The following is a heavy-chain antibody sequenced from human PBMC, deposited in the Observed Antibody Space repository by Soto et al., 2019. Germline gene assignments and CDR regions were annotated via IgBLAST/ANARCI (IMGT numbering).Heavy chain of an antibody. CDR1: GFTFSDYY. CDR2: ISSSSSHT. CDR3: ARGGGSAQLWFGELLPFDY. Sequence: QVQLVESGGGLVKPGGSLRLSCAASGFTFSDYYMSWTRQAPGKGLEWVSHISSSSSHTNYADSVKGRFTISRDNAKNSLYLQMKNLRAEDTAVYYCARGGGSAQLWFGELLPFDYWGQGTLVTVSS. D-gene: IGHD3-10*01. J-gene: IGHJ4*02. V-gene: IGHV3-11*05.